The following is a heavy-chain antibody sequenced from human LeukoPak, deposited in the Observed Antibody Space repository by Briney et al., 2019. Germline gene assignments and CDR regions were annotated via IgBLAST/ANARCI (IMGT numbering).Heavy chain of an antibody. CDR1: GLTFSSYG. D-gene: IGHD3-22*01. Sequence: PGGSLRLSCAASGLTFSSYGMHWVRQAPGKGLEWVAFIRYDGSNKYYADSVKGRFTISRDNAKNSLYLQMNRLRAEDTAVYYCARDGFVYDSSGYRLFNYWGQGTLVTVSS. V-gene: IGHV3-30*02. CDR2: IRYDGSNK. J-gene: IGHJ4*02. CDR3: ARDGFVYDSSGYRLFNY.